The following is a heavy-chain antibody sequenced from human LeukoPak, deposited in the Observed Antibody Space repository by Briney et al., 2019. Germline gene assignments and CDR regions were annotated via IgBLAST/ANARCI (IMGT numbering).Heavy chain of an antibody. J-gene: IGHJ6*02. CDR1: GGSISSYF. CDR3: ARMLMSSSSSWVPYYYYGMDV. Sequence: SETLSLTCTVSGGSISSYFWSWIRQPPGKGLEWIGYIYYSGSTNYNPSLKSRVTISVDTSKNHFSLKLSSVTAADTAVYYCARMLMSSSSSWVPYYYYGMDVWGQGTTVTVSS. CDR2: IYYSGST. D-gene: IGHD6-13*01. V-gene: IGHV4-59*01.